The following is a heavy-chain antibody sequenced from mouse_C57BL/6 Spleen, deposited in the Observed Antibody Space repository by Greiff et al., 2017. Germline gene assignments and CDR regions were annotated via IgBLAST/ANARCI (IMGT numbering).Heavy chain of an antibody. D-gene: IGHD1-1*01. CDR1: GFNIKDYY. CDR2: IDPEDGET. CDR3: ALYYYGSSVHWYFDV. Sequence: EVQLQESGAELVKPGASVKLSCTASGFNIKDYYMHWVKQRTEQGLEWIGRIDPEDGETKYAPKFQGKATITADTSSNTAYLQLSSLTSEDTAVYYCALYYYGSSVHWYFDVWGTGTTVTVSS. V-gene: IGHV14-2*01. J-gene: IGHJ1*03.